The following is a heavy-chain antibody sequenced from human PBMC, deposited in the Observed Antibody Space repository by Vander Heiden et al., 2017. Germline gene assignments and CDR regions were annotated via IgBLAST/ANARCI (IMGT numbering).Heavy chain of an antibody. J-gene: IGHJ4*02. CDR3: AKITGRGYSYGTAFDY. CDR1: GFTFSSYA. CDR2: ISGSGGST. D-gene: IGHD5-18*01. Sequence: EVQLLESGGGLVQPGGSLRLSCAASGFTFSSYAMGWVRQAPGKGLEWVSAISGSGGSTYYADSVKGRFTISRDNSKNTLYLQMNSLRAEDTAVYYCAKITGRGYSYGTAFDYWGQGTLVTVSS. V-gene: IGHV3-23*01.